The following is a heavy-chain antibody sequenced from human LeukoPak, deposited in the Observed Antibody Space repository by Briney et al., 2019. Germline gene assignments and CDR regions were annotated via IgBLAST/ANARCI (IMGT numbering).Heavy chain of an antibody. CDR1: GYTFTSYG. J-gene: IGHJ4*02. CDR3: ARVGGVVVPAALYFDY. CDR2: ISAYNGNT. D-gene: IGHD2-2*01. Sequence: ASVKVSCKASGYTFTSYGISWVRQAPGQGLEWMGWISAYNGNTNYAQKLQGRVTMTTDTSTSTAYMDLRSLRSDDTAVYYCARVGGVVVPAALYFDYWGQGTLVTVSS. V-gene: IGHV1-18*01.